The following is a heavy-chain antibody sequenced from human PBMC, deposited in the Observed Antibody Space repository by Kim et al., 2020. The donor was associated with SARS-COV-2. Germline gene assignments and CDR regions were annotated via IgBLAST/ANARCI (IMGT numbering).Heavy chain of an antibody. Sequence: DYAAPVKGRFTISRDDSKNTLYLQMNSLKTEDTAVYYCTSGITITRGGDYWGQGTLVTVSS. CDR3: TSGITITRGGDY. D-gene: IGHD3-10*01. V-gene: IGHV3-15*01. J-gene: IGHJ4*02.